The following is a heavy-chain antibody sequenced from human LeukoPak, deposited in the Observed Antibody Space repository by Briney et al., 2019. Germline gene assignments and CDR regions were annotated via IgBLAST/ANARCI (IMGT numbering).Heavy chain of an antibody. CDR1: GGSFSGYY. J-gene: IGHJ6*03. CDR3: ARVGYCSSTSCYEDMDV. V-gene: IGHV4-34*01. CDR2: INHSGST. D-gene: IGHD2-2*01. Sequence: SETLSLTCAVYGGSFSGYYWSWIRQPPGKGLEWVGEINHSGSTNYNPSLKSRVTISVDTSKNQFYLKLSSVTAADTAVYYCARVGYCSSTSCYEDMDVWGKGTTVTVSS.